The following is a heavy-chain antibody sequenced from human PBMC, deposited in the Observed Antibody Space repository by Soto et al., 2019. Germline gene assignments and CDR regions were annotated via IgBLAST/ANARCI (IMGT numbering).Heavy chain of an antibody. Sequence: VSVKVSSKASRYTFTSYYMHWVRQAPGQGLEWMGIINPSGGSTSYAQKFQGRVTMTRDTSTSAVYMELSSLRSEDTAVYYCARTGITGTLDYWGQGTLVTVS. V-gene: IGHV1-46*01. D-gene: IGHD1-20*01. CDR1: RYTFTSYY. J-gene: IGHJ4*02. CDR3: ARTGITGTLDY. CDR2: INPSGGST.